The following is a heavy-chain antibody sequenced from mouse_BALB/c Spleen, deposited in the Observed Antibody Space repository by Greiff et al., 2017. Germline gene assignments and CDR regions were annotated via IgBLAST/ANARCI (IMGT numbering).Heavy chain of an antibody. V-gene: IGHV1-7*01. Sequence: VQLQQSGAELAKPGASVKMSCKASGYTFTSYWMHWVKQRPGQGLEWIGYINPSTGYTEYNQKFKDKATLTADKSSSTAYMQLSSLTSEDSAVYYCASGYDGFAYWGQGTLVTVSA. CDR1: GYTFTSYW. D-gene: IGHD2-14*01. CDR3: ASGYDGFAY. J-gene: IGHJ3*01. CDR2: INPSTGYT.